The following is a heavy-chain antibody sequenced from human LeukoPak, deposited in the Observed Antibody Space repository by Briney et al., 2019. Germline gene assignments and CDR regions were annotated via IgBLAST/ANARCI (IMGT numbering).Heavy chain of an antibody. Sequence: GGSLRLSCAASGFTFSSYAMSWVRQAPGKGLEWVSAISSSGGSTYYADSVKGRFTISRDNSKNTLSLQVNSLGVEDTAVYYCAKHPYYYDSRALRGYFDYWGQGTLVTVSS. CDR3: AKHPYYYDSRALRGYFDY. V-gene: IGHV3-23*01. J-gene: IGHJ4*02. CDR2: ISSSGGST. D-gene: IGHD3-22*01. CDR1: GFTFSSYA.